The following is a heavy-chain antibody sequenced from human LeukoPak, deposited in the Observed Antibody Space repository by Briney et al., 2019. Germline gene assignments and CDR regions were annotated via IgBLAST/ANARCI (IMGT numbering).Heavy chain of an antibody. V-gene: IGHV4-4*07. CDR1: GGSISSYY. J-gene: IGHJ4*02. CDR3: ARVYSGYDLPGSLANYYFDY. CDR2: FYSGGSA. Sequence: PSETLSLTCTVSGGSISSYYWSWIRQPAGKGLEWIGRFYSGGSADYNPSLTSRVTMSVDTSKNQFSLKLSSVTAADTAVYYCARVYSGYDLPGSLANYYFDYWGQGTLVTVSS. D-gene: IGHD5-12*01.